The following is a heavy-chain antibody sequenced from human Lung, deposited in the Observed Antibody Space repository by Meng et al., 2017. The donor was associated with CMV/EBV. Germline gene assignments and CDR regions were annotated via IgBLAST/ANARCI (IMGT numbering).Heavy chain of an antibody. V-gene: IGHV3-11*01. CDR1: GFTFSDYY. CDR2: ISSSGSTI. CDR3: ARGRIAVAVLFDP. D-gene: IGHD6-19*01. Sequence: SCAAPGFTFSDYYMSWIRQAPGKGLEWVSYISSSGSTIYYADSVKGRFTISRDNAKNSLYLQMNSLRAEDTAVYYCARGRIAVAVLFDPWGKGTXVTVSS. J-gene: IGHJ5*02.